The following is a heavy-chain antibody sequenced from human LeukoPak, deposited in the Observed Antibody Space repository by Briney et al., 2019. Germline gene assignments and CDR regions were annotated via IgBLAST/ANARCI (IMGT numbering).Heavy chain of an antibody. CDR1: GYTFTNYY. J-gene: IGHJ3*02. D-gene: IGHD4/OR15-4a*01. CDR2: IDPNTGDT. V-gene: IGHV1-2*02. Sequence: ASVTVSCKASGYTFTNYYMHWVRQAPGQGLEWMGWIDPNTGDTNYSQNIQGRATMTRDTSINTAYMEFTSLGSDDTAVYYCARGRTMDGSTPPFEIWGQGTMVTVSS. CDR3: ARGRTMDGSTPPFEI.